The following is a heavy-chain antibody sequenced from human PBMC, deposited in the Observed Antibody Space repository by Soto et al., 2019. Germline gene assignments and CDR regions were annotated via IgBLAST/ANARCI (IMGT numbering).Heavy chain of an antibody. CDR2: INSDGSST. J-gene: IGHJ4*02. D-gene: IGHD7-27*01. V-gene: IGHV3-74*01. CDR1: RLTFRNYW. CDR3: ASSLLTPFEY. Sequence: GGSLRLSCAASRLTFRNYWMHWVRQAPGKGLVWVSRINSDGSSTSYADSVKGRFTIPRNNAKNTLYLQMNSLRAEDTAVYYCASSLLTPFEYWGQGSLVRVSS.